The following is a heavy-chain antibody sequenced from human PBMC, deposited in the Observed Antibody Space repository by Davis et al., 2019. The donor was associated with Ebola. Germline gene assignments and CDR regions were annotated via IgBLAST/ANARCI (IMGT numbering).Heavy chain of an antibody. CDR2: INPHNGNT. V-gene: IGHV1-18*04. D-gene: IGHD1-1*01. CDR1: GYSFTNYG. Sequence: ASVKVSCKASGYSFTNYGVTWVRQAPGQGLEWMGWINPHNGNTNYAQNVQGRVIMTSGTATTTAYMEVGSLRSDDTAVYYCARAQFPTTSDHWGQGTLVTVSS. J-gene: IGHJ4*02. CDR3: ARAQFPTTSDH.